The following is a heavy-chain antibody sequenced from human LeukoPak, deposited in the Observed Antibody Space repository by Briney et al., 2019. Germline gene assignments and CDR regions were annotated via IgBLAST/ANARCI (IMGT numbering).Heavy chain of an antibody. CDR3: AKDHPSSGWPTFEY. CDR2: ITNNNGKT. CDR1: GFTVSRYA. D-gene: IGHD6-19*01. V-gene: IGHV3-23*01. Sequence: PGGSLRLSCIASGFTVSRYAMSWVRQVPGKGLEWVASITNNNGKTYYADSVKGRFTISRDESENTVYLQMNSLRAEDTAVYYCAKDHPSSGWPTFEYWGQGTLDTASP. J-gene: IGHJ4*02.